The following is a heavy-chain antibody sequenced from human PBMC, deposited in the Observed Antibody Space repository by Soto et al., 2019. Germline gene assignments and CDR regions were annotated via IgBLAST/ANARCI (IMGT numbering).Heavy chain of an antibody. D-gene: IGHD2-2*01. J-gene: IGHJ4*02. CDR1: GVTFSSYA. V-gene: IGHV3-23*01. Sequence: GGSLRLSCAASGVTFSSYAMSWVRQAPGKGLHWVSAISGSGGNTYYADSVKGRFTISRDNSNNTLYLQMNSLSAEDTAVYYCVKSGTIVVVPAAIPYSFDYWGQGVLVTVYS. CDR2: ISGSGGNT. CDR3: VKSGTIVVVPAAIPYSFDY.